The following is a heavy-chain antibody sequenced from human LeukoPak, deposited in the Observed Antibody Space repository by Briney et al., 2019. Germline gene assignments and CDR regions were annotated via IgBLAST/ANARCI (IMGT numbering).Heavy chain of an antibody. Sequence: GGSLRLSCAASGFTFSSYWMHWVRQAPGKGLVWVSRINSDGSSISNADSVKGRLTISRDNAKNTLHLQMDSLRAEDTAVYYCVRDPSGIAALWGQGTLVTVSS. V-gene: IGHV3-74*01. CDR2: INSDGSSI. D-gene: IGHD6-13*01. CDR3: VRDPSGIAAL. CDR1: GFTFSSYW. J-gene: IGHJ4*02.